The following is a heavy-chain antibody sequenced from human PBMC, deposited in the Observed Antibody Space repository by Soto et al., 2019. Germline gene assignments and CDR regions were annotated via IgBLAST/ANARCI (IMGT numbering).Heavy chain of an antibody. Sequence: EVQLVESGGGLIQPGGSLRLSCAASGFTVSSNYMSWVRQAPGKGLEWVSVIYSGGSTYYADSGKGRFTISRDNSKNTLYLQMNILRAEDTAVYYCARIPRGITWYFDLWGRGTLVTVSS. CDR1: GFTVSSNY. V-gene: IGHV3-53*01. D-gene: IGHD3-10*01. CDR3: ARIPRGITWYFDL. CDR2: IYSGGST. J-gene: IGHJ2*01.